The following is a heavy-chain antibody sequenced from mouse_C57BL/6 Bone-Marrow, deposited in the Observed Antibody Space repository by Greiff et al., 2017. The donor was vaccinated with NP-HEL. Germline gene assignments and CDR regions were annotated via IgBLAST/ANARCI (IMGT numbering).Heavy chain of an antibody. Sequence: VQRVESGPGLVAPSQSLSITCTVSGFSLTSYGVSWVRQPPGKGLEWLGVIWGDGSTNYHSALISRLSISKDNSKSQVFLKLNSLQTDDTATYYCAKPGIYYYGSSPYWYFDVWGTGTTVTVSS. D-gene: IGHD1-1*01. CDR1: GFSLTSYG. J-gene: IGHJ1*03. V-gene: IGHV2-3*01. CDR2: IWGDGST. CDR3: AKPGIYYYGSSPYWYFDV.